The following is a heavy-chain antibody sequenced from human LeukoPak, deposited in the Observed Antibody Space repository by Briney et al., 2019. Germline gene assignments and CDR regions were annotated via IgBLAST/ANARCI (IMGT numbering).Heavy chain of an antibody. CDR2: IYSGGST. Sequence: AGGSLRLSCAASGFTVSSNYMSWVRQAPGKGLEWVSVIYSGGSTYYADSVKGRFTISRDNSKNTLYLQMNSLRAEDTAVYYCARDSRRILPSDWGPGNLVNVSS. CDR3: ARDSRRILPSD. J-gene: IGHJ4*02. V-gene: IGHV3-66*01. CDR1: GFTVSSNY. D-gene: IGHD2-15*01.